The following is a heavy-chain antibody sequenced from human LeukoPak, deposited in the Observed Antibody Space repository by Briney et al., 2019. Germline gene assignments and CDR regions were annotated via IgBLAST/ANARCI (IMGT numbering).Heavy chain of an antibody. V-gene: IGHV3-21*01. Sequence: PGGSLRLSCAASGFTFSTYNMNWVRQAPGKGLEWVSSISSSSSYIYYADSVKGRFTISRDNAKNSLYLQMNSLRAEDTAVYYCARDGRQLVVYYYYYMDVWGKGTTVTVSS. CDR3: ARDGRQLVVYYYYYMDV. CDR2: ISSSSSYI. J-gene: IGHJ6*03. CDR1: GFTFSTYN. D-gene: IGHD6-13*01.